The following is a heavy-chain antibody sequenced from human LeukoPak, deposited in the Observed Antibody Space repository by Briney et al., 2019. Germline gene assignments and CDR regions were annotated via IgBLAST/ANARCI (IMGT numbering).Heavy chain of an antibody. CDR3: ARAPGDSSGYSIPYYFDY. D-gene: IGHD3-22*01. Sequence: GGSLRLSCAASGFSVSTDYMSWVRQAPGKGLEWVSVIYSGGSTYYADSVKGRFTISRDNSKNTLYLQMNSLRAEDTAVYYCARAPGDSSGYSIPYYFDYWGQGTLVTVSS. CDR1: GFSVSTDY. J-gene: IGHJ4*02. V-gene: IGHV3-53*01. CDR2: IYSGGST.